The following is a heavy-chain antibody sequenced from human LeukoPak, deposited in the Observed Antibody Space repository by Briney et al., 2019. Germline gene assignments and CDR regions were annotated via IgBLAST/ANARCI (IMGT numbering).Heavy chain of an antibody. Sequence: SETLSLTCAVSGGSISSSSYYWGWIRQPPGKGLEWIGSIYYSGSTYYNPSLKGRVTISVDTSKNQFSLKLSSVTAADTAVYYCARFWAAARVFDYWGQGTLVTVSS. J-gene: IGHJ4*02. CDR3: ARFWAAARVFDY. D-gene: IGHD6-6*01. CDR1: GGSISSSSYY. V-gene: IGHV4-39*01. CDR2: IYYSGST.